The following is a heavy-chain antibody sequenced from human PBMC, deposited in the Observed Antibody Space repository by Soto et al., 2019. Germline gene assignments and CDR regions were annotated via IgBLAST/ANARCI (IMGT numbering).Heavy chain of an antibody. CDR3: AKNTYYDILTANDAFDI. D-gene: IGHD3-9*01. CDR1: GFTFSSYA. J-gene: IGHJ3*02. CDR2: ISGSGGST. V-gene: IGHV3-23*01. Sequence: GGSLRLSCAASGFTFSSYAMSWVRQAPGKGLEWVSGISGSGGSTYYADSVKGRFTISRDNTKITLYLQMNSLRGEDTAVYYCAKNTYYDILTANDAFDIWGQGTMVTVSS.